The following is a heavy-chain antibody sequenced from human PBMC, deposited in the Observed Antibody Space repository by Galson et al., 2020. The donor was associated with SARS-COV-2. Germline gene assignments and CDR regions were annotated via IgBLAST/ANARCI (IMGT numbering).Heavy chain of an antibody. CDR3: AKSWDTVTTVFFDY. CDR1: GFTFDDYA. CDR2: ISWNSGSI. Sequence: SLKISCAASGFTFDDYAMHWVRQAPGKGLEWVSGISWNSGSIGYADSVKGRFTISRDNAKNSLYLQMNSLRAEDTALYYCAKSWDTVTTVFFDYWGQGTLVTVSS. D-gene: IGHD4-17*01. J-gene: IGHJ4*02. V-gene: IGHV3-9*01.